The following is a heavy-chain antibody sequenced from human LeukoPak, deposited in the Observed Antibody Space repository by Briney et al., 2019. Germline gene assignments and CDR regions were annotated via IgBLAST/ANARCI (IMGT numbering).Heavy chain of an antibody. J-gene: IGHJ4*02. Sequence: SDTLSLTCDVSGYSIRSDNWWGWIRQPPGKGLEWIGYVYYSGSIYSNPSLKSRVTMSVGASRNQFSLKLTSVTPEDTAVYYCARKRSRITYFDDWGQGTLVTVSS. V-gene: IGHV4-28*05. CDR3: ARKRSRITYFDD. CDR2: VYYSGSI. D-gene: IGHD2-2*01. CDR1: GYSIRSDNW.